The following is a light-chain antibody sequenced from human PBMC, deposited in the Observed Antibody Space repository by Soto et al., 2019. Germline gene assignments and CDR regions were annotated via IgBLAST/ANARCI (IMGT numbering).Light chain of an antibody. CDR2: GAT. CDR3: QQYNNWYT. J-gene: IGKJ2*01. CDR1: QSVSSN. Sequence: EIVMTQSPATLSVSPGERATLSCRVSQSVSSNLAWYQQKPGQAPRLLIYGATTRATGIPARFSGSGSGTEFTLIISSLQSEDFAVYYCQQYNNWYTFGQGTKLEIK. V-gene: IGKV3-15*01.